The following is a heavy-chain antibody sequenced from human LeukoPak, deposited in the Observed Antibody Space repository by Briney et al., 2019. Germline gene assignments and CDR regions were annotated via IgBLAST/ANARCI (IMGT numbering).Heavy chain of an antibody. CDR2: INYSGST. D-gene: IGHD1-26*01. V-gene: IGHV4-59*11. CDR3: ARYRGCYCGTFDY. Sequence: PSETLSLTCTVSGGSLSSHCWTGLRQPPGKGLEWIGYINYSGSTNYNAVLKSRVTIAIDTSKSQFSLKLNSVTAADTAVYYCARYRGCYCGTFDYWGQGALVTVSS. J-gene: IGHJ4*02. CDR1: GGSLSSHC.